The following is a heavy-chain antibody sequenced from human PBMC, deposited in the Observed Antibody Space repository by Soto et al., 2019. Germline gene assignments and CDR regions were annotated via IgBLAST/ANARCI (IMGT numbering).Heavy chain of an antibody. Sequence: EVQLLESGGGLVQPGGSLRLSCAASGFTFSSYAMSWVRQAPGKGLEWISSISGSGGSTYYADSVKGRFTISRDNSKNTLYLQMNSLRAEDTAVYYCAKDLVGANPLDYWGQGTLVTVSS. CDR1: GFTFSSYA. CDR3: AKDLVGANPLDY. V-gene: IGHV3-23*01. CDR2: ISGSGGST. D-gene: IGHD1-26*01. J-gene: IGHJ4*02.